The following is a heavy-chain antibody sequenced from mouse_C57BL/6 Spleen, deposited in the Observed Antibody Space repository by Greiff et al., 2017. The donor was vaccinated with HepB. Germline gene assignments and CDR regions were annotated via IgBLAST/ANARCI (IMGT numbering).Heavy chain of an antibody. CDR3: AREGGYDGDY. J-gene: IGHJ2*01. Sequence: QVQLKQSGPELVKPGASVKISCKASGYAFSSSWMNWVKQRPGKGLEWIGRIYPGDGDTNYNGKFKGKATLTADKSSSTAYMQLSSLTSEDSAVYFCAREGGYDGDYWGQGTTLTVSS. D-gene: IGHD2-2*01. V-gene: IGHV1-82*01. CDR1: GYAFSSSW. CDR2: IYPGDGDT.